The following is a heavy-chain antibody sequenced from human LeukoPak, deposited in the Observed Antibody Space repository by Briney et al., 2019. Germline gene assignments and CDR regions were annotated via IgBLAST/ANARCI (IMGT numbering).Heavy chain of an antibody. D-gene: IGHD2-2*01. J-gene: IGHJ4*02. V-gene: IGHV3-23*01. CDR3: ARDYYSSTSSYFDY. CDR2: ISGGTA. Sequence: GGSLRLSCAASGFTFSNYGMNWVRQAPGKGLEWVSGISGGTAYYADSVKGRFTTSRDNSESTLYLQMNRLRAEDTAIYFCARDYYSSTSSYFDYWGQGTLVTVSS. CDR1: GFTFSNYG.